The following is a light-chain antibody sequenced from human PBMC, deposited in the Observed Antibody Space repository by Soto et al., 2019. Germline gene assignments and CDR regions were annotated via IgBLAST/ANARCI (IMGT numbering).Light chain of an antibody. CDR3: QLYGSSPLWT. J-gene: IGKJ1*01. CDR2: GAS. V-gene: IGKV3-20*01. CDR1: QSVSSSY. Sequence: EIVLTQSSGTLSLSPGERATLSCRASQSVSSSYLAWYQQKPGQAPRLLIYGASSRATGIPDRFSGSGSGTDLTLTISRLDPEDSAVYYCQLYGSSPLWTFGQGTNVDIK.